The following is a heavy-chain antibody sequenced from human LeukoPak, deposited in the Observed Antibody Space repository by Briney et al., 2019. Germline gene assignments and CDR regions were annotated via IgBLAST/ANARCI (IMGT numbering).Heavy chain of an antibody. CDR2: IYSGGST. V-gene: IGHV3-66*01. Sequence: GGSLRLSCAASGFTVSSNYMSWVRQAPGKGLEWVSVIYSGGSTYYADSVKGRFTISRDNSKNTLYLQMNSLRAEDTAVYYCARANIEQWLATLDVWGQGTTVTVSS. D-gene: IGHD6-19*01. J-gene: IGHJ6*02. CDR3: ARANIEQWLATLDV. CDR1: GFTVSSNY.